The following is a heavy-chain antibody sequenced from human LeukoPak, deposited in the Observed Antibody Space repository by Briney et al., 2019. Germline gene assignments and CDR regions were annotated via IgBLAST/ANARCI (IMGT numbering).Heavy chain of an antibody. CDR1: GDSISRYY. V-gene: IGHV4-59*12. Sequence: PSETLSLTCTVSGDSISRYYWSWIRQPPGRGLEWIGYVHYSGSTNYNPSLQSRVTISVDTSKNQFSLKLSSVTAADTAVYYCARDDTVPEGDAFDIWGQGTMVTVSS. J-gene: IGHJ3*02. D-gene: IGHD4-17*01. CDR3: ARDDTVPEGDAFDI. CDR2: VHYSGST.